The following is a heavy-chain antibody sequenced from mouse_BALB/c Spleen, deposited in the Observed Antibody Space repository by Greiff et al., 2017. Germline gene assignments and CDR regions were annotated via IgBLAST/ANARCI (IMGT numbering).Heavy chain of an antibody. D-gene: IGHD1-1*01. CDR2: INSNGGST. Sequence: EVKLVESGGGLVQPGGSLKLSCAASGFTFSSYGMSWVRQTPDKRLELVATINSNGGSTYYPDSVKGRFTISRDNAKNTLYLQMSSLKSEDTAMYYCAREDYYGISYYFDYWGQGTTLTVSS. J-gene: IGHJ2*01. CDR1: GFTFSSYG. CDR3: AREDYYGISYYFDY. V-gene: IGHV5-6-3*01.